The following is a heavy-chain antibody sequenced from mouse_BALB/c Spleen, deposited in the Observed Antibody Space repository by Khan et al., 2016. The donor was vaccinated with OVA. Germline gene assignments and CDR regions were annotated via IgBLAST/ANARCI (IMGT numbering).Heavy chain of an antibody. D-gene: IGHD1-1*01. CDR2: INPSTDYT. Sequence: VQLQESGAELAKPGASVKMSCKASGYTFTSYWMHWVKQRPGQGLEWIGYINPSTDYTEYNQKFKDKATLTADKSSSTAYMQLTSLTSEDSAIYFCVNHGSSSAWFTYWGQGTLVTASA. CDR3: VNHGSSSAWFTY. J-gene: IGHJ3*01. V-gene: IGHV1-7*01. CDR1: GYTFTSYW.